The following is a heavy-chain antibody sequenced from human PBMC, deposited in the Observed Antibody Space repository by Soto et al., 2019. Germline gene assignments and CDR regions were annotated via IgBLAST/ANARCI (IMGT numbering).Heavy chain of an antibody. CDR2: IIPIFNAA. CDR3: ARQMVSSGWHYGNWFDP. Sequence: QEQLVQSGAEVKKPGSSVKVSCKVSGGTFSTYAISWVRQAPGQGLEWMGGIIPIFNAAKYAQKFQGRVTITADKSTSKANMELSSLRSEDTAVYYCARQMVSSGWHYGNWFDPWGQGPPVTVSS. D-gene: IGHD6-19*01. V-gene: IGHV1-69*06. J-gene: IGHJ5*02. CDR1: GGTFSTYA.